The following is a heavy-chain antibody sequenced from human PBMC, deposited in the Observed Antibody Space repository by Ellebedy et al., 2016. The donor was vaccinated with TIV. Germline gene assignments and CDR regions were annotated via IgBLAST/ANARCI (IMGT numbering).Heavy chain of an antibody. CDR2: IYYRGFT. Sequence: MPSETLTLTCTVSGCTVSTYYWNWIPQPPGKGLERIENIYYRGFTNYNLSLKSRVTLSIDTSKTQFSLRLSSVTAADTALYYCARDMRVTMLVDAFDIWGQGTMVTVSS. CDR3: ARDMRVTMLVDAFDI. V-gene: IGHV4-4*08. CDR1: GCTVSTYY. J-gene: IGHJ3*02. D-gene: IGHD3-22*01.